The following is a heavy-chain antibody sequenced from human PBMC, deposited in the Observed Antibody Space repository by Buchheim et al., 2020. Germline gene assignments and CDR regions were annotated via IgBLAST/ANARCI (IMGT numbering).Heavy chain of an antibody. CDR1: GASISSSSYY. Sequence: QVQLQESGPGLVKPSETLSLTCTVSGASISSSSYYWGWIRQPPGEGLEWIGTLSYSGGTYYNPSLKSRATISVAPSKNQFSLKLSSVTVADTAVYYCARRSRNYWYFDLWGRGTL. V-gene: IGHV4-39*01. CDR3: ARRSRNYWYFDL. CDR2: LSYSGGT. J-gene: IGHJ2*01.